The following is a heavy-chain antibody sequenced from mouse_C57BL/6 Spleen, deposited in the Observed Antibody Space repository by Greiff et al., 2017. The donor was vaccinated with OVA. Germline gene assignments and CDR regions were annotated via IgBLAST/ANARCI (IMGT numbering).Heavy chain of an antibody. D-gene: IGHD1-1*01. CDR3: ARDDYYGSSYGDAMDY. V-gene: IGHV1-64*01. Sequence: QVQLQQPGAELVKPGASVKLSCKASGYTFTSYWMHWVKQRPGQGLEWIGMIHPNSGSTNYNEKFKSKATLTVDKSSSTAYMQLSSLTSEDSAVYYCARDDYYGSSYGDAMDYWGQGTSVTVSS. CDR2: IHPNSGST. CDR1: GYTFTSYW. J-gene: IGHJ4*01.